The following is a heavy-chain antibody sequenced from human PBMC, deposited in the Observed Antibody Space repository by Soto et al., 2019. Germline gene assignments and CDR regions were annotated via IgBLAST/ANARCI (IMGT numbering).Heavy chain of an antibody. J-gene: IGHJ4*02. V-gene: IGHV1-18*01. CDR3: AGGIGVGRGFDY. Sequence: QVQLVQSGAEVKKPGASVKVSCKASGDTFASYGINWVRQAPGQGLEWMGWISINSGNTNYAQNFQGRDTMTTDTATTTVFMELWSLRSDDTAVYYCAGGIGVGRGFDYWGQGTLVTVSS. CDR1: GDTFASYG. CDR2: ISINSGNT. D-gene: IGHD3-10*01.